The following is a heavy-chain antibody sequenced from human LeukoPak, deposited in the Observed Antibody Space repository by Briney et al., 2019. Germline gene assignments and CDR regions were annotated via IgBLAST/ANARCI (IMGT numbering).Heavy chain of an antibody. Sequence: ASVKVSCKASEYTFTDYYIHWVRQAPGQGLEWMGWINPNSGGTNYAQKFQGRVTMTRDTSISTAYMELSRLRSDDTAVYYCARDLTKTSVVTPIWYFDLWGRGTLVTVSS. CDR2: INPNSGGT. CDR1: EYTFTDYY. J-gene: IGHJ2*01. D-gene: IGHD4-23*01. V-gene: IGHV1-2*02. CDR3: ARDLTKTSVVTPIWYFDL.